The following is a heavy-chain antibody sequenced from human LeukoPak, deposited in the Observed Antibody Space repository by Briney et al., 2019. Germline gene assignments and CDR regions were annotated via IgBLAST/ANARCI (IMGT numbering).Heavy chain of an antibody. D-gene: IGHD6-19*01. CDR2: IYPGDSDT. Sequence: GESLKISCKGSGYSFTSYWIGWVRQMPGKRLEWMGIIYPGDSDTRYSPSFQGQVTISADKSISTAHLQWSSLKASDTAMYYCARHVTVAGPHSDYWGQGTLVTVSS. CDR3: ARHVTVAGPHSDY. CDR1: GYSFTSYW. J-gene: IGHJ4*02. V-gene: IGHV5-51*01.